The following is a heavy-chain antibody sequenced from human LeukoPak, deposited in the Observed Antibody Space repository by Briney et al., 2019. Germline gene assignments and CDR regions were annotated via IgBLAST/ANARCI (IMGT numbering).Heavy chain of an antibody. CDR1: GGSISSGDYY. Sequence: SQTLSLTCTVSGGSISSGDYYWSWIRQPPGKGLEWLGYIYYSGSTYYNPSLKSRVTISVDTSKNQFSLKLSSVTAADTAVYYCARGWTYYYDSSGYYYGVWGQGTLVTVSS. V-gene: IGHV4-30-4*01. CDR3: ARGWTYYYDSSGYYYGV. D-gene: IGHD3-22*01. CDR2: IYYSGST. J-gene: IGHJ4*02.